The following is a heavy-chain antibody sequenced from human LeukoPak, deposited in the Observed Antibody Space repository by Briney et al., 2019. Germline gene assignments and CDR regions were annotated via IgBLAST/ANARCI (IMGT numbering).Heavy chain of an antibody. D-gene: IGHD2/OR15-2a*01. CDR3: AKAFGF. CDR1: GFTFSNYE. CDR2: ISGSSSNI. Sequence: GGSLRLSCVASGFTFSNYEMNWVRQAPGKGLEWVSSISGSSSNIYYAASVKGRFTVSRDNAKNSQFLEMNSLRVDDTAVYYCAKAFGFWGQGTMVTVSS. V-gene: IGHV3-21*01. J-gene: IGHJ3*01.